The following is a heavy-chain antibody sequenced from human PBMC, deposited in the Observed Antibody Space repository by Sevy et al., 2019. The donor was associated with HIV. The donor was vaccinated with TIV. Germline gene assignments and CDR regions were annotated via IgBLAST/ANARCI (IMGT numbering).Heavy chain of an antibody. CDR2: IKSKGDNYAK. J-gene: IGHJ4*02. CDR1: GFSFRGSA. Sequence: GGSLRLSCAASGFSFRGSAVHWVRQTFGKGLEWVGRIKSKGDNYAKLYSSSVKGRFTISINDSTTTAYLQMGSLHTEDTAIYYCRSLDLVVTGATLRGGNQKTIDWWGQGSLVTVSS. CDR3: RSLDLVVTGATLRGGNQKTIDW. D-gene: IGHD2-15*01. V-gene: IGHV3-73*01.